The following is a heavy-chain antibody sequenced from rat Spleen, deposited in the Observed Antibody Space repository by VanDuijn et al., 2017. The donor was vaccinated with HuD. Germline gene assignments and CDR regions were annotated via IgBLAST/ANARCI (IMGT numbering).Heavy chain of an antibody. CDR1: GFSLSNYG. D-gene: IGHD1-6*01. J-gene: IGHJ2*01. CDR3: TRGYYGYTLFNY. Sequence: QVQLKESGPGLVQPSQTLSLTCTVSGFSLSNYGVIWVRQPPGKGLDWMGVIWAGGGINYNSAVQSRLSISRDTSKSQVFLKMNSLQTEDSAIYFCTRGYYGYTLFNYWGQGVMVTVSS. V-gene: IGHV2-13*01. CDR2: IWAGGGI.